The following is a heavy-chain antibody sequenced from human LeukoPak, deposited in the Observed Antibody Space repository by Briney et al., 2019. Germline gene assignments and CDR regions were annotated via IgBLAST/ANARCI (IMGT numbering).Heavy chain of an antibody. CDR1: GFTLSSYW. CDR3: ARAYHRGKPGY. D-gene: IGHD3-10*01. J-gene: IGHJ4*02. CDR2: IKQEGSEK. Sequence: GGSLRLSCAASGFTLSSYWMSWVRQAPGRGRERVANIKQEGSEKYYVDSVKGRFTISRDNAKNSLYLQMNSLRAEDTAVYYCARAYHRGKPGYWGQGTLVTVSS. V-gene: IGHV3-7*01.